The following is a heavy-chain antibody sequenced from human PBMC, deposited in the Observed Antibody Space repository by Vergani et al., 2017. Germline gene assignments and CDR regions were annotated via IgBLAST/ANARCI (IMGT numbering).Heavy chain of an antibody. CDR1: GFTFSSYA. J-gene: IGHJ6*03. D-gene: IGHD4-17*01. CDR2: ISYDGSNK. CDR3: AREPSTVTTVNYYYYYMDV. V-gene: IGHV3-30-3*01. Sequence: QVQLVESGGGVVQPGRSLRLSCAASGFTFSSYAMHWVRQAPGKGLEWVAVISYDGSNKYYADSVKGRFTISRDNSKNTLYLQMNSLRAEDTAVYYCAREPSTVTTVNYYYYYMDVWGKGTTVTVSS.